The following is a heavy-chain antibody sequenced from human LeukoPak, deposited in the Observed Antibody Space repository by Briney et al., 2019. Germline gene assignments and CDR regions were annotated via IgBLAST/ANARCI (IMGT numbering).Heavy chain of an antibody. CDR3: ARETSIVGATHWYFDL. Sequence: SVKVSCKASGGTFSSYAISWVRQAPGQGLEWMGGTIPIFGTANYAQKFQGRVTITADESTSTAYMELSSLRSEATAVYYCARETSIVGATHWYFDLWGRGTLVTVSS. CDR1: GGTFSSYA. CDR2: TIPIFGTA. D-gene: IGHD1-26*01. V-gene: IGHV1-69*01. J-gene: IGHJ2*01.